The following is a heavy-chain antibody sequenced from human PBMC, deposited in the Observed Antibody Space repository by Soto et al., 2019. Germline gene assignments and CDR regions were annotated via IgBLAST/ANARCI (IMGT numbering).Heavy chain of an antibody. CDR3: ARVGGFGATTIDY. D-gene: IGHD3-10*01. V-gene: IGHV4-59*01. J-gene: IGHJ4*02. Sequence: SETLSLTCTVSGGSISSYYWSWLRQPPGRGLEWIRYIYNSGNTNYNPSLKSRVTISVDTSKNQFSLKLSSVTAANPAVYYCARVGGFGATTIDYWGQGSLVTVSS. CDR1: GGSISSYY. CDR2: IYNSGNT.